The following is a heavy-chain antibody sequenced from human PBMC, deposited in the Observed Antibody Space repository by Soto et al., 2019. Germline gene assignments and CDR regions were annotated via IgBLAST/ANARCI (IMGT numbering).Heavy chain of an antibody. CDR3: AREVVGAEGAFDI. D-gene: IGHD1-26*01. Sequence: QVQLVQSGAEVKKPGASVKVSCKASGYTFTSYDINWVRQATGQGLEWMGWMNPNSGNTGYAKKFQSRVTMTRNTSISTAYTELSSLRSEAAAVYYCAREVVGAEGAFDIWGQGTMVTVSS. CDR2: MNPNSGNT. V-gene: IGHV1-8*01. CDR1: GYTFTSYD. J-gene: IGHJ3*02.